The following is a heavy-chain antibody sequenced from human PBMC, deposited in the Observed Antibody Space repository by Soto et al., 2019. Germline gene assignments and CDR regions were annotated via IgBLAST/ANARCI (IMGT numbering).Heavy chain of an antibody. CDR2: ISAYNGNT. V-gene: IGHV1-18*01. Sequence: ASVKVSCKASGYTFTSYGISWVRQAPGQGLEWMGWISAYNGNTNYAQKFQGRVTITADESTSTAYMELSSLRSEDTAVYYCVKDNLHRGSYENWYFDLWGRGTLVTVSS. CDR1: GYTFTSYG. J-gene: IGHJ2*01. D-gene: IGHD1-26*01. CDR3: VKDNLHRGSYENWYFDL.